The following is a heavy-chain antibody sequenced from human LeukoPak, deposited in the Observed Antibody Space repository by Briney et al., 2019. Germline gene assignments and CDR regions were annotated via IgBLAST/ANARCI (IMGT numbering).Heavy chain of an antibody. V-gene: IGHV1-2*02. Sequence: ASVKVSCKASGYSFTGYYIHWVRQAPGQGLEWLGWINPDRGGTNFAQKFQGRVTMTRDTSITTGFMHLSGLRSDDTAVYYCARGYDSGWPHYYYGMDVWGQGTTVTVSS. D-gene: IGHD6-19*01. CDR1: GYSFTGYY. CDR3: ARGYDSGWPHYYYGMDV. CDR2: INPDRGGT. J-gene: IGHJ6*02.